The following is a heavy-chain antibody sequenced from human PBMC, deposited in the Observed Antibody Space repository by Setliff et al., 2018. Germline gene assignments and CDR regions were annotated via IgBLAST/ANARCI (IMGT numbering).Heavy chain of an antibody. D-gene: IGHD4-17*01. Sequence: ASVKVSCKASGFILTTYYIHWIRQAPGQGLEWMGRINPTGGRTTYAQKVQGRVTLTRDTSTSTVYMELSSLRSEYTAMYYCARLEKDYGDHVRKSLDYWGQGTLVTVSS. V-gene: IGHV1-46*01. CDR1: GFILTTYY. CDR3: ARLEKDYGDHVRKSLDY. J-gene: IGHJ4*02. CDR2: INPTGGRT.